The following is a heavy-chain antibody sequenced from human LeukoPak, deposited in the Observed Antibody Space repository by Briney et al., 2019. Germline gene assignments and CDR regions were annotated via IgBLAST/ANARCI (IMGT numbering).Heavy chain of an antibody. CDR1: GYTFTSYD. CDR3: SISGYYSPRAWFDP. D-gene: IGHD3-22*01. Sequence: ASVKVSCRASGYTFTSYDINWVRQATGQGLEWMGWMNPNSGNTGYAQKFQGRVTMTRNTSISTAYMELSSLRSEDTAVYYRSISGYYSPRAWFDPWGQGTLVTVSS. V-gene: IGHV1-8*01. CDR2: MNPNSGNT. J-gene: IGHJ5*02.